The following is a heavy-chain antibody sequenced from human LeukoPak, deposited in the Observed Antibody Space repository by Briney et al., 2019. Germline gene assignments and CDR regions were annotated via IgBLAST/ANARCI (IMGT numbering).Heavy chain of an antibody. CDR2: MNPNSGNT. CDR1: GYTFTSYD. Sequence: ASVKVSCKASGYTFTSYDINWVRQATGQGLEWMGWMNPNSGNTGYAQKFQGRVTMTRNTSISTAYMELSSLRSEDTAVYYCARDRGIRSPFDPWGQGTLVTVSS. J-gene: IGHJ5*02. D-gene: IGHD3-10*01. V-gene: IGHV1-8*01. CDR3: ARDRGIRSPFDP.